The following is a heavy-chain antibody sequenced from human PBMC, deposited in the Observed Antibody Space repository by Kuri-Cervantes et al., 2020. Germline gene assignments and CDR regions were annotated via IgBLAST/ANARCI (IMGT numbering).Heavy chain of an antibody. D-gene: IGHD3-10*01. CDR1: GFTFNNYA. Sequence: SLKISCAASGFTFNNYAMQWVRQRTGEGLEWVSGISWNGGTIGYADSVKGRFTISRDNAKKSLYLQMNSLRAEDTALYYCATEGYGSGSYPTDYWGQGTLVTVSS. CDR2: ISWNGGTI. V-gene: IGHV3-9*01. CDR3: ATEGYGSGSYPTDY. J-gene: IGHJ4*02.